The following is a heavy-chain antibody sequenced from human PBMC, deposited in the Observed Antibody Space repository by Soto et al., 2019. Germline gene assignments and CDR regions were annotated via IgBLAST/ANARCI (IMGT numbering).Heavy chain of an antibody. Sequence: SETLSLTCTLSGGSLSRYYWSWIRHPPGKGLEWIGYIYYSGRTNYNPSLKSRVTISVDTPKNQFTLKRSSVPAADTAVDYCARAGVDRGCSSLLYFKRWGQGNLV. V-gene: IGHV4-59*01. D-gene: IGHD6-19*01. CDR2: IYYSGRT. CDR1: GGSLSRYY. J-gene: IGHJ1*01. CDR3: ARAGVDRGCSSLLYFKR.